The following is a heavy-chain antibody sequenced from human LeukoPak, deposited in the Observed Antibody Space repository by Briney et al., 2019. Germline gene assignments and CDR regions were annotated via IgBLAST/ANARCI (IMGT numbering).Heavy chain of an antibody. Sequence: SQTLSLTFAISGDSVSINSAAWNWIRQSPSRGLEWLGSTYYRSKWYNEYAVSVKSQIIIKTDGNKNEYSLQLNSVTPEDTAVYYCAKDGKYSGRVFDCWGQGTLVTVSS. CDR3: AKDGKYSGRVFDC. J-gene: IGHJ4*02. V-gene: IGHV6-1*01. D-gene: IGHD1-26*01. CDR2: TYYRSKWYN. CDR1: GDSVSINSAA.